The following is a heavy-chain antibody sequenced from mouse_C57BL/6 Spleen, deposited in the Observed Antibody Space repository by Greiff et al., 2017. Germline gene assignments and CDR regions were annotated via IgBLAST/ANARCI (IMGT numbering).Heavy chain of an antibody. CDR3: ARSGDYYYFDY. V-gene: IGHV1-64*01. CDR1: GYTFTSYW. D-gene: IGHD1-1*01. Sequence: QVQLQQPGAELVKPGASVKLSCKASGYTFTSYWMHWVKQRPGQGLEWIGMIHPNSGSTNYNEKFKSKATLTVDKSSSTAYMQLSSLTSEASAVYYCARSGDYYYFDYWGQGTTLTVSS. J-gene: IGHJ2*01. CDR2: IHPNSGST.